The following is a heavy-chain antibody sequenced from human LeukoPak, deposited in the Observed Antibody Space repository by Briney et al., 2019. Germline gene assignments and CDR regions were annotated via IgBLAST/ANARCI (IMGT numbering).Heavy chain of an antibody. Sequence: SSETLSLTCTVSGGSISSSTYYWGWIRQPPGKGLEWIGNLYHSGSTYYNPSLKSRVTISVDTSKNQFSLKLSSVTAADTAVYYCARQAISGYDPPPFDSWGQGTLVTVSS. D-gene: IGHD5-12*01. CDR2: LYHSGST. CDR1: GGSISSSTYY. J-gene: IGHJ4*02. CDR3: ARQAISGYDPPPFDS. V-gene: IGHV4-39*01.